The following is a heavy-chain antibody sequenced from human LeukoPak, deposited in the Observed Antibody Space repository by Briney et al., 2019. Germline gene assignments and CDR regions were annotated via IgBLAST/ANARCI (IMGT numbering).Heavy chain of an antibody. CDR3: ARVPRAAGWIFSRTVDY. Sequence: GASVKVSCKASGYTFTGYYMHWVRQAPGQGLEWMGWINPNSGGTNYAQKFQGRVTMTRDTSISTAYMELSRLRSDDTAVYYCARVPRAAGWIFSRTVDYWGQGTLVTVSS. J-gene: IGHJ4*02. D-gene: IGHD2-2*03. CDR1: GYTFTGYY. V-gene: IGHV1-2*02. CDR2: INPNSGGT.